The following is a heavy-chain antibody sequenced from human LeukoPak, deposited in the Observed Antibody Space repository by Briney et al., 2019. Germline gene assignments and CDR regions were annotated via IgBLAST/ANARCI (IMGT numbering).Heavy chain of an antibody. CDR3: ARGSDILTGYLENWFDP. CDR2: INPNSGGT. CDR1: GYTFTGYY. V-gene: IGHV1-2*02. Sequence: GASVKVSCKASGYTFTGYYMHWVRQAPGQGLEWMGWINPNSGGTNYAQKFQGRVTMTRDTSISTAYMELRSLRSDDTAVYYCARGSDILTGYLENWFDPWGQGTLVTVSS. J-gene: IGHJ5*02. D-gene: IGHD3-9*01.